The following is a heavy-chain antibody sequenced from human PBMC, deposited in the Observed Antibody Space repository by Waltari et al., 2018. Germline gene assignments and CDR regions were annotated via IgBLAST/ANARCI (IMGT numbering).Heavy chain of an antibody. CDR1: GFTCSDWY. CDR3: ARDFSHNGMDV. J-gene: IGHJ6*02. CDR2: MSNSGNRK. V-gene: IGHV3-11*01. Sequence: QVQLVESGGGLVKPGGSLRLSWARSGFTCSDWYMTWIRQAPGKGLEYISYMSNSGNRKLYADSVRGRFTVSRDHASNSVYLQMDSLRSEDTAVYYCARDFSHNGMDVWGQGTTVIVSS.